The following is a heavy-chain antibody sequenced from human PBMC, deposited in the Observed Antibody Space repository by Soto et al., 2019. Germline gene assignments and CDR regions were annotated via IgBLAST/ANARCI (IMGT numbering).Heavy chain of an antibody. V-gene: IGHV1-69*13. J-gene: IGHJ5*02. Sequence: PVKVSCKASGGTFRSYAISWVRQAPGQGLEWMGGIIPIFGTANYAQKFQGRVTITADESTSTAYMELSSLRSEDTAVYYCARDSERAVATDDWFDPWGQGTLGTVS. D-gene: IGHD6-19*01. CDR3: ARDSERAVATDDWFDP. CDR2: IIPIFGTA. CDR1: GGTFRSYA.